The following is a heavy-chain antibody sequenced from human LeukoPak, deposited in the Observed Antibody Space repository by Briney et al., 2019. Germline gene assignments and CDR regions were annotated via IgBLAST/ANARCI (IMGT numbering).Heavy chain of an antibody. CDR3: ARSRIVVVVAATQGYFDL. CDR1: GGTFSSYA. Sequence: SVKVSCKASGGTFSSYAISWVRQAPGQGLEWMGGIIPIFGTANYAQKFQGRVTITTDESTSTAYMELSSLRSEDTAVYYCARSRIVVVVAATQGYFDLWGRGTLVTVSS. CDR2: IIPIFGTA. D-gene: IGHD2-15*01. V-gene: IGHV1-69*05. J-gene: IGHJ2*01.